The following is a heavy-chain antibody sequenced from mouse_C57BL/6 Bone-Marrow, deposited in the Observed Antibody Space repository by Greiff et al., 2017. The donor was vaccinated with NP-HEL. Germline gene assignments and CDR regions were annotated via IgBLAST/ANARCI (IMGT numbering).Heavy chain of an antibody. CDR2: IDPANGNT. CDR1: GFNIKNTY. D-gene: IGHD2-4*01. Sequence: VQLQQSVAELVRPGASVKLSCTASGFNIKNTYMHWVKQRPEQGQEWIGRIDPANGNTKYAPKFQGKVTITADTSSNTAYLQLSSLTSEGAAIYYCAKSAMITTEWYLDVRGTGTTVTVSS. J-gene: IGHJ1*03. CDR3: AKSAMITTEWYLDV. V-gene: IGHV14-3*01.